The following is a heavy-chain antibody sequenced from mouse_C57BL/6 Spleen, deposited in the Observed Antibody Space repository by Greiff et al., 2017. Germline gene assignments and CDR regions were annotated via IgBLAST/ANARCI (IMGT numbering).Heavy chain of an antibody. Sequence: EVKLMESGGGLVKPGGSLKLSCAASGFTFSSYAMSWVRQTPEKRLEWVATISDGGSYTYYPDNVKGRYTISRDNAKNNLYLQMSHLKSEDTAMYYCARGGDVGAYWGQGTLVTVSA. CDR2: ISDGGSYT. J-gene: IGHJ3*01. CDR3: ARGGDVGAY. V-gene: IGHV5-4*03. CDR1: GFTFSSYA. D-gene: IGHD3-3*01.